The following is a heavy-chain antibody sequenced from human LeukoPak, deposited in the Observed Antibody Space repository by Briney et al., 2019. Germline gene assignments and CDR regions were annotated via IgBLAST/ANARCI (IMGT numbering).Heavy chain of an antibody. CDR3: ARDGCSGGSCYSAYFDY. CDR1: GGSFSGYY. V-gene: IGHV4-34*01. CDR2: INHSGST. Sequence: SETLSLTRAVYGGSFSGYYWSWIRQPPGKGLEWIGEINHSGSTNYNPSLKSRVTISVDTSKNQFSLKLSSVTAADTAVYYCARDGCSGGSCYSAYFDYWGQGTLVTVSS. D-gene: IGHD2-15*01. J-gene: IGHJ4*02.